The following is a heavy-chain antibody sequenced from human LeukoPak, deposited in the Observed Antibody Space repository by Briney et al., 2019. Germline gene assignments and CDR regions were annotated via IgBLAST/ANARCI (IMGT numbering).Heavy chain of an antibody. V-gene: IGHV1-2*02. CDR2: INPNSGGT. CDR3: ARNYYYDSSGTEGNYFDY. Sequence: GASVKVSCKASGYTFTGYYMHWVRQAPGQGLEWMGWINPNSGGTNYAQKFQGRVTMTRDTSISTASMELSRLRFDDTAVYYCARNYYYDSSGTEGNYFDYWGQGTLVTVSS. D-gene: IGHD3-22*01. CDR1: GYTFTGYY. J-gene: IGHJ4*02.